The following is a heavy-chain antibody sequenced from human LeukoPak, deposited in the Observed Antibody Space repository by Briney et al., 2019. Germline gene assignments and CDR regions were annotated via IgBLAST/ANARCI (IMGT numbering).Heavy chain of an antibody. CDR3: ARVFGPQFDP. CDR2: INHSGST. Sequence: SETLPLTCAVYGGSFSGYYWSWIRQPPGKGLEWIGEINHSGSTNYNPSLKSRVTISVDTSKNQFSLKLSSVTAADTAVYYCARVFGPQFDPWGQGTLVTVSS. J-gene: IGHJ5*02. D-gene: IGHD3-10*01. CDR1: GGSFSGYY. V-gene: IGHV4-34*01.